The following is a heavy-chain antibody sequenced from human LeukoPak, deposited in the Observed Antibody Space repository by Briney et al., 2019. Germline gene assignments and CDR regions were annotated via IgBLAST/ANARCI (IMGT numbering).Heavy chain of an antibody. J-gene: IGHJ4*02. D-gene: IGHD2-2*01. V-gene: IGHV1-18*01. CDR1: GYTFTSYG. Sequence: ASVKVSCKASGYTFTSYGISWVRQAPGQGLEWMGWISACNGNTNYAQKLQGRVTMTTDTSTSTAYMELRSLRSDDTAVYYCARDFEASPVGLFDYWGQGTLVTVSS. CDR3: ARDFEASPVGLFDY. CDR2: ISACNGNT.